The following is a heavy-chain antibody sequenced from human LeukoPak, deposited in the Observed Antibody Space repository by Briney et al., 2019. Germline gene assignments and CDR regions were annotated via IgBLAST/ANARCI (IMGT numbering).Heavy chain of an antibody. V-gene: IGHV3-21*01. CDR2: ISSSSSYI. CDR1: GFIFSTHA. J-gene: IGHJ6*02. D-gene: IGHD3-10*01. CDR3: ARDLRLNYYGSGSPYYYGMDV. Sequence: GGSLRLSCAASGFIFSTHAMSWVRQAPGKGLEWVSSISSSSSYIYYADSVKGRFTISRDNAKNSLYLQMNSLRAEDTAVYYCARDLRLNYYGSGSPYYYGMDVWGQGATVTVSS.